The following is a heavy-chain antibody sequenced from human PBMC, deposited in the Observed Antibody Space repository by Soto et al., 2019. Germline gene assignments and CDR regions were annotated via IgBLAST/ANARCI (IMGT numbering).Heavy chain of an antibody. D-gene: IGHD3-16*01. CDR1: GGSISSYY. V-gene: IGHV4-59*08. CDR2: IYYSGST. CDR3: ARSRWPQGESGWFDP. Sequence: SETLSLTCTVSGGSISSYYWSWIRQPPGKGLEWIGYIYYSGSTNYNPSLKSRVTISVDTSKNQFSLKLSSVTAADTAVYYCARSRWPQGESGWFDPWGQGTLVTVSS. J-gene: IGHJ5*02.